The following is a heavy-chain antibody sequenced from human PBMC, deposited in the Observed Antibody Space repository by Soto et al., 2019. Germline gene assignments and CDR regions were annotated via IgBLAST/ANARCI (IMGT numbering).Heavy chain of an antibody. CDR1: GFSLANYP. CDR2: SSPRGDTI. CDR3: AKGPHTNVGWPYYFES. D-gene: IGHD6-19*01. J-gene: IGHJ4*02. Sequence: GWSLRLSCVASGFSLANYPMNWVRQTPGKGLEWISYSSPRGDTIYYADSVAGRFTISRDNARNSLSLHMSSLRDEDSALYYCAKGPHTNVGWPYYFESWGQGVPVTVSS. V-gene: IGHV3-48*02.